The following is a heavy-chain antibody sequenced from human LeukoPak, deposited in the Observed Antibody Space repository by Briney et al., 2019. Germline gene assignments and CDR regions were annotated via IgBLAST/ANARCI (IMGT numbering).Heavy chain of an antibody. J-gene: IGHJ4*02. CDR1: GFTFSASW. CDR2: IEKHGNGK. Sequence: GGSLRLSCVASGFTFSASWVTWVREAPGAGLEWGANIEKHGNGKYYVDSVKGRFAISRDYASNSVFLQMDSLRAEDTSVYYCARDAGWGYYDLWGQGTPVTVSS. V-gene: IGHV3-7*01. CDR3: ARDAGWGYYDL. D-gene: IGHD1-26*01.